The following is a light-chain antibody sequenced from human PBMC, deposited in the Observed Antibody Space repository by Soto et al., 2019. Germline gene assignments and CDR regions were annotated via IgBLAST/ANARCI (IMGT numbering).Light chain of an antibody. CDR3: AAWDDSLNGPV. CDR2: SNN. CDR1: GSNIGTNT. J-gene: IGLJ2*01. V-gene: IGLV1-44*01. Sequence: QSVLTQPPSASGTPGQRVTISCSGSGSNIGTNTVHWYQQLPGTAPKLLIYSNNQRPSGVPDRFSGSKSGTSASLAISGLQSEDEADYYCAAWDDSLNGPVFGGGTQLTVL.